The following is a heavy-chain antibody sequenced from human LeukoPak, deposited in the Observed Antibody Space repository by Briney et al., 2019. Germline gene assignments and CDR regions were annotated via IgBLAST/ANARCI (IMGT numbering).Heavy chain of an antibody. Sequence: GESLKTSCKGSGYSFTSYWIGWVRQMPGKGLEWMGIIYPGDSDTRYSPSFQGQVTISADKSISTAYLQWSSLKASDTAMYYCARQRRGGVVAGWFDPWGQGTLVTVSS. D-gene: IGHD2-15*01. CDR2: IYPGDSDT. V-gene: IGHV5-51*01. CDR3: ARQRRGGVVAGWFDP. J-gene: IGHJ5*02. CDR1: GYSFTSYW.